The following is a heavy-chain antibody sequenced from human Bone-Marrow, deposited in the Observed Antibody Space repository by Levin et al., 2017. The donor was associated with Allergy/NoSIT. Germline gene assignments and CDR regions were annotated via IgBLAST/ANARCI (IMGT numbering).Heavy chain of an antibody. Sequence: GESLKISCATSGFTFTNYGMHWVRQAPGKGLEWVALIWFDGSNENYADSVKGRFTISRDNSKNTLSLQMNSLRAEDPAVYYCARDEDYGVTGYFDTWGQGTLVTVSS. J-gene: IGHJ5*02. V-gene: IGHV3-33*01. D-gene: IGHD4-17*01. CDR1: GFTFTNYG. CDR2: IWFDGSNE. CDR3: ARDEDYGVTGYFDT.